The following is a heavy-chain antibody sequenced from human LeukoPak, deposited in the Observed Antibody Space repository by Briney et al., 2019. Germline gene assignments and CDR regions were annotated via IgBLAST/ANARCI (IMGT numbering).Heavy chain of an antibody. CDR2: IGSSGAIR. CDR3: ALLAVASDFDY. CDR1: GLPFSVYE. V-gene: IGHV3-48*03. J-gene: IGHJ4*02. Sequence: PGGSLRLSCAVSGLPFSVYEMNWVRQAPGKGLEWVSNIGSSGAIRHYADSVKGRFSISRDNAENSLFLQMNSLRVEDTGIYYCALLAVASDFDYWGQGALVTVSS. D-gene: IGHD6-19*01.